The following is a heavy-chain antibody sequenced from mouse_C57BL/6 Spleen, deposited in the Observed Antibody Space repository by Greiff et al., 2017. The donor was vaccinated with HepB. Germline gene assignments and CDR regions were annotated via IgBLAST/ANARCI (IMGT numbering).Heavy chain of an antibody. CDR2: IYPGDGDT. J-gene: IGHJ1*03. Sequence: QEFGAVPVKPGASVKISCKASGYAFSRYWLNWVKQRPGKGLEWIGQIYPGDGDTNYNGKFKGKATLTADKSPSTAYMQLSSLTSEDSAVYFCARSYGSSPGGYFDVWGTGTTVTVSS. CDR3: ARSYGSSPGGYFDV. CDR1: GYAFSRYW. D-gene: IGHD1-1*01. V-gene: IGHV1-80*01.